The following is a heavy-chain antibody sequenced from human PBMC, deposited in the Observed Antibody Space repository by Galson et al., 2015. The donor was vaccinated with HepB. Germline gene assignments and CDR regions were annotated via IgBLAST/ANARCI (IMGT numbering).Heavy chain of an antibody. CDR1: GYTFTSYA. J-gene: IGHJ4*02. CDR3: ALARLRWPLTTPFDY. D-gene: IGHD4-23*01. V-gene: IGHV1-3*01. CDR2: INAGNGNT. Sequence: SVKVSCKASGYTFTSYAMHWVRQAPGQRLEWMGWINAGNGNTKYSQKFQGRVTITRDTSASTAYMELSSLRSEDTAVYYCALARLRWPLTTPFDYWGQGTLVTVSS.